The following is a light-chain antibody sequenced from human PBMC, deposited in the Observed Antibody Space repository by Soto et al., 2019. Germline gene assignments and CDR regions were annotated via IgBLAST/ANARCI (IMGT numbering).Light chain of an antibody. CDR3: CSYAGSNTYV. J-gene: IGLJ1*01. Sequence: QSALTQPASVPGSPGQSITISCTGTSSDVGNYNLVSWYQQHPGKAPKVMIYAGSNRPSGVSHRFSGFKSGNTASLTISGLQAEDEADYHCCSYAGSNTYVFGTGTKLTVL. V-gene: IGLV2-23*01. CDR2: AGS. CDR1: SSDVGNYNL.